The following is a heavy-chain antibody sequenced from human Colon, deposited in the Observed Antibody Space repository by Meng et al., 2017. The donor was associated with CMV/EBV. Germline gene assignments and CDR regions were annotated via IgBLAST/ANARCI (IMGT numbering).Heavy chain of an antibody. D-gene: IGHD2-2*01. CDR3: AKGWGSTSFYGMDV. J-gene: IGHJ6*02. CDR2: ISWNSGSI. Sequence: SLKISCAASGFTFDDYAMHWVRQAPGKGLEWVSGISWNSGSIGYADSVKGRFTISRDNSKNTLYLQMNSLRAEDTAVYYCAKGWGSTSFYGMDVWGQGTTVTVSS. V-gene: IGHV3-9*01. CDR1: GFTFDDYA.